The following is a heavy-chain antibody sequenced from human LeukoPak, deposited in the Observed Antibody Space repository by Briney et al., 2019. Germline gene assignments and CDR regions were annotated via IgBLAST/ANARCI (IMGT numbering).Heavy chain of an antibody. CDR3: ARRSTSGYYYFDY. Sequence: PSETLSLTCTVSGGSIRIATYSWAWIRQPPGKGLEWIGTIHPSGSTYYHPSLESRVTISLDSSRTQFSLKLTSVTAADAAVYYCARRSTSGYYYFDYWGQGTRVTVSS. CDR2: IHPSGST. CDR1: GGSIRIATYS. D-gene: IGHD2-2*01. V-gene: IGHV4-39*01. J-gene: IGHJ4*02.